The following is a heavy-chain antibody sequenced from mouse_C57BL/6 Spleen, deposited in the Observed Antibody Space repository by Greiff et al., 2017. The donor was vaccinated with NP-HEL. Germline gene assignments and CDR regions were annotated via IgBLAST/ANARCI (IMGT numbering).Heavy chain of an antibody. V-gene: IGHV5-4*01. CDR1: GFTFSSYA. Sequence: EVKVVESGGGLVKPGGSLKLSCAASGFTFSSYAMSWVRQTPEKRLEWVATISDGGSYTYYPDNVKGRFTISRDNAKNNLYLQMSHLKSEDTAMYYCARDSTPYFDYWGQGTTLTVSS. D-gene: IGHD5-1*01. J-gene: IGHJ2*01. CDR3: ARDSTPYFDY. CDR2: ISDGGSYT.